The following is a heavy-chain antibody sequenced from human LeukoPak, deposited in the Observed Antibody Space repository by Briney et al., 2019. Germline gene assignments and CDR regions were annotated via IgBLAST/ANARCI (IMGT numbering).Heavy chain of an antibody. Sequence: SVKVSCKASGYTFTGYYMHWVRQAPGQGLEWMGGIIPIFGTPHYAQKFQGRVTITADEATSTAYMELSSLRSEDTAVYYCARAHKDSGSYDYEYYMDVWGKGTTVTISS. CDR1: GYTFTGYY. CDR2: IIPIFGTP. J-gene: IGHJ6*03. V-gene: IGHV1-69*13. CDR3: ARAHKDSGSYDYEYYMDV. D-gene: IGHD1-26*01.